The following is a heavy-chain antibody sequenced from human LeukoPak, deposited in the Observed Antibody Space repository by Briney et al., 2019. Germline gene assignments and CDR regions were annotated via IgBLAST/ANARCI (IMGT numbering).Heavy chain of an antibody. CDR1: GFTFSNAW. D-gene: IGHD3-22*01. V-gene: IGHV3-15*01. CDR2: IKSKTDGGTT. J-gene: IGHJ6*02. Sequence: TGGSLRLSCAASGFTFSNAWMSWVRQAPGKGLEWVGRIKSKTDGGTTDYAATVKGRFTISRDDSKNTLYLQMNSLKTEDTAVYYCTTESDSSGYYYYYYYGMDVWGQGTTVTVSS. CDR3: TTESDSSGYYYYYYYGMDV.